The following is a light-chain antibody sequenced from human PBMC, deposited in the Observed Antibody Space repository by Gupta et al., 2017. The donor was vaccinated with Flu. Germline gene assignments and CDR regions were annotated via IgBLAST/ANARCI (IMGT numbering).Light chain of an antibody. Sequence: GDRVTITCRASQSISSYLNWYQQKPGTAPKLLIYAASSLQSGVPSRFSGSGSGTDFTLTISSLQPEDFATYYCQQSYSTPRTFGQGTKVEIK. V-gene: IGKV1-39*01. CDR3: QQSYSTPRT. J-gene: IGKJ1*01. CDR2: AAS. CDR1: QSISSY.